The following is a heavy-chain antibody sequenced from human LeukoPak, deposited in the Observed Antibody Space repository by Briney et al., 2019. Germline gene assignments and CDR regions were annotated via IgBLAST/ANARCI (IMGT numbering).Heavy chain of an antibody. Sequence: GGSLRLSCAASGFTFSNAWMSWVRQAPGKGLEWVGRIKSKTAGGTTDYAAPVKGRFTISRDDSKNTLYLQMNSLKTEDTAVYYCTTDPIVVVPAVAFDIWGQGTMVTVSS. J-gene: IGHJ3*02. D-gene: IGHD2-2*01. CDR3: TTDPIVVVPAVAFDI. CDR1: GFTFSNAW. CDR2: IKSKTAGGTT. V-gene: IGHV3-15*01.